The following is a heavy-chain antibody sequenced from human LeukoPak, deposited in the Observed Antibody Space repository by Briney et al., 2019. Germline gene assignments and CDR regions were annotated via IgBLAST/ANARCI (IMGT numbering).Heavy chain of an antibody. CDR1: GFTVSSNY. CDR3: ASQRSFNY. Sequence: GGSLRLSCAASGFTVSSNYMSWVRQAPGKGLEWVSVIYSGGGTYYADSVRGRFTISRDNSNNTVYLQMNSLRAEDTAVYFCASQRSFNYWGQGTLVTVSS. D-gene: IGHD1-26*01. V-gene: IGHV3-53*01. CDR2: IYSGGGT. J-gene: IGHJ4*02.